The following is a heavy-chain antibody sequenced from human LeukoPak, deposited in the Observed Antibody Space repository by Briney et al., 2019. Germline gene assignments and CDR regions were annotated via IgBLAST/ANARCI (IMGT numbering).Heavy chain of an antibody. CDR3: AKSGAIGTTYDSSGYKLGYYYYMDV. Sequence: GGSLRLSCAASGFTFSNYAMSWVRQAPGKGLEWVSGITDSAGSTHYADSVKGRFTISRDNSKNTLYLQMNSLRAEDTAVYYCAKSGAIGTTYDSSGYKLGYYYYMDVWGKGTTVTVSS. CDR2: ITDSAGST. V-gene: IGHV3-23*01. J-gene: IGHJ6*03. D-gene: IGHD3-22*01. CDR1: GFTFSNYA.